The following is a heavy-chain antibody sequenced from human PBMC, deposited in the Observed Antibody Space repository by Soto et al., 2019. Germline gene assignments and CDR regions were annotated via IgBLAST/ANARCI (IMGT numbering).Heavy chain of an antibody. CDR2: IGNRGGST. CDR1: GFTFSSYA. V-gene: IGHV3-23*01. CDR3: XXXXXXXXXXXXFDX. J-gene: IGHJ4*02. Sequence: EVQLLESGGGLVQPGGSLRLSCAASGFTFSSYAMSWVRQAPGKGLEWVSTIGNRGGSTYYADSVKGRFTISRDNSKNTLXLQMNSLXAXXXXXXXXXXXXXXXXXXXXFDXWGQGTLVTVSS.